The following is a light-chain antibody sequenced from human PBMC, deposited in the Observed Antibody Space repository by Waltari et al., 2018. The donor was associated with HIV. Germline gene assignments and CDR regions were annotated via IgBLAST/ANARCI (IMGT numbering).Light chain of an antibody. CDR3: SSYAGSNNWGV. CDR1: SSDVATYNL. CDR2: EFN. V-gene: IGLV2-8*01. J-gene: IGLJ3*02. Sequence: QSALTQPASVSGSPGQSITISCSGTSSDVATYNLVSWYQHHPGKAPKLMIYEFNKRPSGVPDRFSGSKSGNTASLTVSGLQAEDEADYYCSSYAGSNNWGVFGGGTKLTVL.